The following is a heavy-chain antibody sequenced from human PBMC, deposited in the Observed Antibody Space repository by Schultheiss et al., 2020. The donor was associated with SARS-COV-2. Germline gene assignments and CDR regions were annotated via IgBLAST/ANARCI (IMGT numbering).Heavy chain of an antibody. CDR2: IYYSGST. J-gene: IGHJ4*02. D-gene: IGHD5-24*01. CDR1: GGSISSYY. Sequence: SETLSLTCTVSGGSISSYYWSWIRQPPGKGLEWIGYIYYSGSTNYNPSLKSRVTISVDTSKNQFSLKLSSVTAADTAVYYCARVSEMATIDYWGQGTLVTVSS. V-gene: IGHV4-59*01. CDR3: ARVSEMATIDY.